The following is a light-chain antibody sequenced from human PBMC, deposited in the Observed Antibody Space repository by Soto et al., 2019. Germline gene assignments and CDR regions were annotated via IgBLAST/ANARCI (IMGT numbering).Light chain of an antibody. CDR1: DVGRKS. CDR3: QVWGSGTNRVV. Sequence: SYELTQPPSVSLAPGQTARITCGGNDVGRKSVHWYQQKPGQAPVLVVYDDSVRPSGIPERFSGSNSENTATLTISRVEAGDEADYFCQVWGSGTNRVVFGGGTKVTVL. CDR2: DDS. J-gene: IGLJ2*01. V-gene: IGLV3-21*02.